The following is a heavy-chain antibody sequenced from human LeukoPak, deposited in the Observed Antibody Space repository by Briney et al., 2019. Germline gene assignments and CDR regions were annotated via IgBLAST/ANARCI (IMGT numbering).Heavy chain of an antibody. CDR1: VGTFSSYA. D-gene: IGHD2-15*01. J-gene: IGHJ4*02. CDR3: ARGPLTVVVAATFDY. Sequence: SVKVSCKASVGTFSSYAISWVRQAPGQGLEWMGGIIPIFGTANYAQKFQGRVTITTDESTSTAYMELSSLRSEDTAVYYCARGPLTVVVAATFDYWGQGTLVTVSS. V-gene: IGHV1-69*05. CDR2: IIPIFGTA.